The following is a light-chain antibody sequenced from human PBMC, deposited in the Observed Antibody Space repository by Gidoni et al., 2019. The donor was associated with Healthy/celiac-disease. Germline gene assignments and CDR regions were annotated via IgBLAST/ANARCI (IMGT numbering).Light chain of an antibody. Sequence: QSVLTQPPSASGTPGQRVTSSCSGSSSNIGSNYVYWYQQLPGTAPKLLIYRNNQRPSGVPDRFSGSKSGTSASLAISGLRSEDEADYYCAAWDDSLSGHVVFGGATKLTVL. CDR2: RNN. J-gene: IGLJ2*01. V-gene: IGLV1-47*01. CDR1: SSNIGSNY. CDR3: AAWDDSLSGHVV.